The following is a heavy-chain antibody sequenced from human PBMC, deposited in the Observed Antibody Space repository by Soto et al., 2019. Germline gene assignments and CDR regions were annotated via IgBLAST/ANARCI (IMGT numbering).Heavy chain of an antibody. V-gene: IGHV3-30-3*01. CDR1: GFTFSSYA. CDR2: ISYDGSNK. J-gene: IGHJ4*02. Sequence: PGGSLRLSCAASGFTFSSYAMHWVRQAPGKGLEWVAVISYDGSNKYYADSVKGRFTISRDNSKNTLYLQMNSLRAEDTAVYYCARDEITMVRGVMAGWGQGTLVTVSS. CDR3: ARDEITMVRGVMAG. D-gene: IGHD3-10*01.